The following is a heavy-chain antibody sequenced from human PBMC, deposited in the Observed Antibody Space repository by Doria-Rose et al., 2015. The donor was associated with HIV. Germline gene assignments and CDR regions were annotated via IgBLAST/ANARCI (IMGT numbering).Heavy chain of an antibody. J-gene: IGHJ4*02. V-gene: IGHV2-26*01. CDR3: ARIKSSRWYHKYYFDF. Sequence: QVTLKESGPELVKPTETLTLTCTVSGVSLSSPGMGVSWIRQPPGQALEWLANIISDDERSYKTSLTSRLTISRGTSKSQVVLTMTDMDPVDTATYYCARIKSSRWYHKYYFDFWGQGTLVIVSA. CDR2: IISDDER. CDR1: GVSLSSPGMG. D-gene: IGHD6-13*01.